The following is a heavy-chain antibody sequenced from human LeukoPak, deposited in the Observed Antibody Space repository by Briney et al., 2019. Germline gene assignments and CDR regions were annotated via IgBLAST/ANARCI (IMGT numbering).Heavy chain of an antibody. J-gene: IGHJ4*02. D-gene: IGHD2-8*01. V-gene: IGHV1-69*01. CDR2: IIPIFGTA. Sequence: GASVKVSCKASGGTFSSYAISWVRQAPGQGLEWMGGIIPIFGTANYAQKFQGRVTITADESTSTAYMELSSLRSEDTAVYYCARVGGPMLYAMGYFDYWGQGTLVTVSS. CDR3: ARVGGPMLYAMGYFDY. CDR1: GGTFSSYA.